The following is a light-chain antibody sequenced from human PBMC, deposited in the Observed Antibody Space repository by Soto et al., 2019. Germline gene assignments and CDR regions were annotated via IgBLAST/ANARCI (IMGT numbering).Light chain of an antibody. V-gene: IGLV2-8*01. Sequence: QSALTQPPSASGSPGRSVTISCTGTSSDVGGYNYVSWYQQHPGKAPKVMIYEVSKRPSGVPDRFSGSKSGNTASLTVSGLQTEDEADYYCSSYAGSNNVLFGGGTKVTVL. CDR3: SSYAGSNNVL. CDR2: EVS. J-gene: IGLJ3*02. CDR1: SSDVGGYNY.